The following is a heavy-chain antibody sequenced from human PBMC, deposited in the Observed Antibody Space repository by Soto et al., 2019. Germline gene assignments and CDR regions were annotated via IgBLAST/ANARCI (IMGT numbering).Heavy chain of an antibody. J-gene: IGHJ4*02. CDR1: GGSISSYY. V-gene: IGHV4-59*12. Sequence: SETLSLTCTVSGGSISSYYWSWIRQPPGKGLEWIGYIYYSGSTNYNPSLKSRVTISVDTSKNQFSLKLSSVTAADTAVYYCARGISRAIAARRALVYWGQGTLVTVSS. D-gene: IGHD6-6*01. CDR2: IYYSGST. CDR3: ARGISRAIAARRALVY.